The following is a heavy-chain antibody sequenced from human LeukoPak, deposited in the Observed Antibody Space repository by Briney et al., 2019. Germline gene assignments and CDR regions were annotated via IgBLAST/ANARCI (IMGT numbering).Heavy chain of an antibody. D-gene: IGHD6-19*01. CDR3: AVGNSSGWYFSDNWFDP. CDR1: GNTFTTSW. J-gene: IGHJ5*02. V-gene: IGHV5-51*01. CDR2: IYVGDSDT. Sequence: GESLKISCKGAGNTFTTSWIGWVRPMPGNGLEWMGIIYVGDSDTRYRPSFQGQVTISADKSISTAYLQWSSLKASDTAMYYCAVGNSSGWYFSDNWFDPWGQGSLVTVSS.